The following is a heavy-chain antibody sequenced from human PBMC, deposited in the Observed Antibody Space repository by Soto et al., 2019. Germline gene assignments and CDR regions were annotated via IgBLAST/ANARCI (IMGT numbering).Heavy chain of an antibody. D-gene: IGHD3-16*01. Sequence: GASVKLSCTASGDTFTIYYMHWVRQAPGQGLEWMGIINPSGGSTSYAQKFQGHVTISADKSISTAYLQWSSLKASDTAMYYCASQDIGDPYYYMDVWGQGTTVTVSS. V-gene: IGHV1-46*01. CDR1: GDTFTIYY. CDR2: INPSGGST. CDR3: ASQDIGDPYYYMDV. J-gene: IGHJ6*02.